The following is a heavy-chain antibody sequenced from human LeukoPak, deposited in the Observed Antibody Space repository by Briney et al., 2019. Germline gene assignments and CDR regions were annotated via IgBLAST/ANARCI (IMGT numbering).Heavy chain of an antibody. CDR2: IYPGDSDT. CDR3: ARTRGDSGHDYYYYYYMDV. Sequence: GESLEIYCKGSGYRFTSYWSGWVRQMPGKGLAWMGIIYPGDSDTRYSPSFQGQFTISADKSLSNAYLQWSSLKASDTAMYYCARTRGDSGHDYYYYYYMDVWGKGTTVTVSS. V-gene: IGHV5-51*01. CDR1: GYRFTSYW. D-gene: IGHD5-12*01. J-gene: IGHJ6*03.